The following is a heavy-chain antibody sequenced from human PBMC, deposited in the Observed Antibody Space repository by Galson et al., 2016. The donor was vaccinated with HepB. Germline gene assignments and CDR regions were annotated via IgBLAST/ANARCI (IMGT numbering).Heavy chain of an antibody. CDR3: ARDDKRGFKELFTVFYM. CDR1: RFTFINYP. J-gene: IGHJ3*02. V-gene: IGHV3-30-3*01. D-gene: IGHD2-8*02. Sequence: SLRLSCAVSRFTFINYPIHWVRQAPGKGLERVAVTSYDGNTKRFADSVKGRFTISRDESNKTISLQMNRLRSEDTALYYCARDDKRGFKELFTVFYMWAQGTMVIVSS. CDR2: TSYDGNTK.